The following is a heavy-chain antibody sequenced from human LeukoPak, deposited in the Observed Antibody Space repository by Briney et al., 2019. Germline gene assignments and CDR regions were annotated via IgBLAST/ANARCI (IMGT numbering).Heavy chain of an antibody. CDR2: INPNSGGT. CDR3: ARGSVYYYASGSWYYFDY. J-gene: IGHJ4*02. CDR1: EYTFTGYY. D-gene: IGHD3-10*01. V-gene: IGHV1-2*06. Sequence: GASVKVSCKASEYTFTGYYMHWVRQAPGQGLEWMGRINPNSGGTNYAQKFQGRVTMTRDTSISTAYIELSRLRSDDTAVYYCARGSVYYYASGSWYYFDYWGQGTLVSVSS.